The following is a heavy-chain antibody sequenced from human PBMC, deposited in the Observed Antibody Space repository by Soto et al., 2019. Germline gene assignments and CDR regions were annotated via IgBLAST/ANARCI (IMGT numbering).Heavy chain of an antibody. V-gene: IGHV3-23*01. D-gene: IGHD3-10*01. CDR3: AKGGTTMVRGVITPFDY. J-gene: IGHJ4*02. Sequence: EVQLLESGGGLVQPGGSLRLSCAASGFTFSSYAMSWVRQAPGKGLEWVSAISGSGGSTYYADSVKGRFTIARDNSKNTLYPQMNSLRAEDTAVYYCAKGGTTMVRGVITPFDYWGQGTLVTVSS. CDR2: ISGSGGST. CDR1: GFTFSSYA.